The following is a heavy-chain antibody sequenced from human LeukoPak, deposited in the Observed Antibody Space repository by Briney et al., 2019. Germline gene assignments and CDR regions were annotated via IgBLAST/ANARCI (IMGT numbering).Heavy chain of an antibody. CDR2: ISSSSSYI. Sequence: GGSLRFSCAASGFTFCSYSMNWVRQAPGKGLEWVSSISSSSSYIYYADSVKGRFTISRDNAKNSLYLQMNSLRAEDTAVYYCAREPRYCSSTSCYTRRSWFDPWGQGTLVTVSS. V-gene: IGHV3-21*01. D-gene: IGHD2-2*02. CDR1: GFTFCSYS. J-gene: IGHJ5*02. CDR3: AREPRYCSSTSCYTRRSWFDP.